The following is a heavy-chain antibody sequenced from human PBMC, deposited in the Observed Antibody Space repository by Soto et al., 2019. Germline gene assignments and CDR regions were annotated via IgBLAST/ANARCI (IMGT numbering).Heavy chain of an antibody. J-gene: IGHJ6*02. CDR3: ARDKVHRSSGYYGYYYYGMDV. D-gene: IGHD3-22*01. V-gene: IGHV1-46*01. CDR2: INPSGGST. CDR1: GYTFTSYY. Sequence: ASVKVSCKASGYTFTSYYMHWVRQAPGQGLEWMGIINPSGGSTSYAQKFQGRVTMTRDTSTSTVYMELSSLRSEDTAVYYCARDKVHRSSGYYGYYYYGMDVWGQGTTVTVSS.